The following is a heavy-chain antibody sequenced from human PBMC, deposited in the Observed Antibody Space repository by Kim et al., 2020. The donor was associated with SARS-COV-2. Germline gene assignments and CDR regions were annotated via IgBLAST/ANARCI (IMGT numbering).Heavy chain of an antibody. V-gene: IGHV3-53*01. J-gene: IGHJ4*02. CDR3: ARDPTSLYDRNAYPPY. D-gene: IGHD3-22*01. Sequence: GKSRFTISRDNSKNTVYLQMNSLRAEDTAVYYCARDPTSLYDRNAYPPYWGQGTLVTVSS.